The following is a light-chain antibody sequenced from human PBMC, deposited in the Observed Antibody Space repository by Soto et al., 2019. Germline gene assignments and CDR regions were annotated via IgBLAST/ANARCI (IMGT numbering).Light chain of an antibody. CDR1: KLGDKY. J-gene: IGLJ1*01. CDR2: QDS. CDR3: QAWDSSSLV. V-gene: IGLV3-1*01. Sequence: SYELTQPPSVSVSPGQTASITCSGGKLGDKYACWYQQKPGQSPVLVIYQDSKRPSGIPERFSGSNSGNTATLTISGTQAMDEADYYCQAWDSSSLVFGTGTKLTVL.